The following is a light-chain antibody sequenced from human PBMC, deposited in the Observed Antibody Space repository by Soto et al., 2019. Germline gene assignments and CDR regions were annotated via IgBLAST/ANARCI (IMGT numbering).Light chain of an antibody. CDR2: GNS. CDR3: QSYDISLSGWV. V-gene: IGLV1-40*01. Sequence: QSVLTQPPSVSGAPGQRVTISCTGSXSNIGAGYDVHWYQQLPGTAPKLLIYGNSNRPSGVPDRFSGSKSGTSASLAITGLQAEDEADYYCQSYDISLSGWVFGGGTKLTVL. CDR1: XSNIGAGYD. J-gene: IGLJ3*02.